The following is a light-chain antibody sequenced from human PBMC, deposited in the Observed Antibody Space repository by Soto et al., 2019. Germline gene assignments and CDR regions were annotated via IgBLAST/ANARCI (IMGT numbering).Light chain of an antibody. V-gene: IGKV3-20*01. CDR3: QQYGSSPLT. J-gene: IGKJ5*01. CDR2: GAS. CDR1: QSVTSSY. Sequence: EIVLTQSPGTLSLSPGERATLSCRASQSVTSSYLAWYQQKPGQAPRLLIYGASSRATAIPDRFSGSGSGTDFPLTISRLESEDFAVYYCQQYGSSPLTFGQGTRLEIK.